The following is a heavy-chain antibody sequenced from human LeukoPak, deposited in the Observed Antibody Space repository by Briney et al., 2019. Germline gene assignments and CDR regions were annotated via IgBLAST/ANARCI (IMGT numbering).Heavy chain of an antibody. D-gene: IGHD2-15*01. Sequence: SETLSLTCTVSGGSISSYFLSWIRQPAGKGLEWIGRIYTSGSTDYNPSLKSRVTMSVDTSKNQFSLKLRSVTAADTAVYYCARVGYCSGGGCYGLDYWGQGTLVTVSS. V-gene: IGHV4-4*07. CDR3: ARVGYCSGGGCYGLDY. CDR1: GGSISSYF. CDR2: IYTSGST. J-gene: IGHJ4*02.